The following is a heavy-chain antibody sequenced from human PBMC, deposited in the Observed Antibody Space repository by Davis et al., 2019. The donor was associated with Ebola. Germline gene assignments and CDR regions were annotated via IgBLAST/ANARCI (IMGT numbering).Heavy chain of an antibody. V-gene: IGHV3-21*04. CDR1: GFTFDDYS. J-gene: IGHJ4*02. CDR3: ARLRRAEAENY. Sequence: GGSLRLSCAASGFTFDDYSMHWVRQAPGKGLEWVSSISSSSSYIYYADSVKGRFTISRDNAKNSLYLQMNSLRVEDTAVYYCARLRRAEAENYWGQGTLVTVSS. CDR2: ISSSSSYI.